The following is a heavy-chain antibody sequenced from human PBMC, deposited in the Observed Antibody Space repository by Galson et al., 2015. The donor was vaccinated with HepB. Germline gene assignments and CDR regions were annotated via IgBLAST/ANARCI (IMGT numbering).Heavy chain of an antibody. CDR2: IIPIFGTA. CDR3: ARIRDWSPGLGYYYYMDV. CDR1: GGTFSSYA. Sequence: SVKVSCKASGGTFSSYAISWVRQAPGQGLEWMGGIIPIFGTANYAQKFQGRVTITADESTSTAYMELSSLRSEDTAVYYCARIRDWSPGLGYYYYMDVWGKGTTVTVSS. D-gene: IGHD3-16*01. J-gene: IGHJ6*03. V-gene: IGHV1-69*13.